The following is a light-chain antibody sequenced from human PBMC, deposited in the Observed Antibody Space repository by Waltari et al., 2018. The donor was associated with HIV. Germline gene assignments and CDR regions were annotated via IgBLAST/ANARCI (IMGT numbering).Light chain of an antibody. CDR3: LLYMGSAWV. CDR2: SPN. J-gene: IGLJ3*02. V-gene: IGLV8-61*01. Sequence: QTVVTQEPSVSVSPGGTVTLTCALTSGSVPTTNYPSWYQQTPGQAPRTLIYSPNTRSSGVPDRFSGSILGNKAALTITGAQADDESDYYCLLYMGSAWVFGGGTRLTVL. CDR1: SGSVPTTNY.